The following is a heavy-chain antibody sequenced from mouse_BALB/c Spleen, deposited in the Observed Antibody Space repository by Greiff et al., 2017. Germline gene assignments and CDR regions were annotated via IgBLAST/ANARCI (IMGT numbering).Heavy chain of an antibody. D-gene: IGHD2-4*01. CDR3: ARGEPSTMITTGFAY. CDR1: GYSITSGYY. Sequence: DVKLVESGPGLVKPSQSLSLTCSVTGYSITSGYYWNWIRQFPGNKLEWMGYISYDGSNNYNPSLKNRISITRDTSKNQFFLKLNSVTTEDTATYYCARGEPSTMITTGFAYWGQGTLVTVSA. J-gene: IGHJ3*01. V-gene: IGHV3-6*02. CDR2: ISYDGSN.